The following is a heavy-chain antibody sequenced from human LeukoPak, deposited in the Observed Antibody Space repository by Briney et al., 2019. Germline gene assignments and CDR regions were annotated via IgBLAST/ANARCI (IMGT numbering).Heavy chain of an antibody. D-gene: IGHD6-19*01. CDR3: GKAEAGTYYFDY. Sequence: GGSLRLSCAASGFIFRNYAMRWVRQAPRKGLEWVSAINGGGGDRFYADSVKGRFTISRDNSKNTLYLQMSSLRVEDTAVYYCGKAEAGTYYFDYWGQGTLVTVSS. J-gene: IGHJ4*02. CDR2: INGGGGDR. CDR1: GFIFRNYA. V-gene: IGHV3-23*01.